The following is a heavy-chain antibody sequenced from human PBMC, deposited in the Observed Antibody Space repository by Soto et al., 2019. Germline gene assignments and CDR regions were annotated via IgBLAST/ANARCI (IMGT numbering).Heavy chain of an antibody. Sequence: SETLSLTCAVSGGSISTSNWWSWVRQPPGKGLEWIGEVYRTGSTNYNPSLESRLTISVDKSKNQFSLKLTSVTAADTAVYYCARARATIAAAAIFDCWGQGTLV. CDR2: VYRTGST. V-gene: IGHV4-4*02. D-gene: IGHD6-13*01. J-gene: IGHJ4*02. CDR1: GGSISTSNW. CDR3: ARARATIAAAAIFDC.